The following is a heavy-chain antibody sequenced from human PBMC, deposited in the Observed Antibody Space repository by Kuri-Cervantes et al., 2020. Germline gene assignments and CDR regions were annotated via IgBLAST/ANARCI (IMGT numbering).Heavy chain of an antibody. D-gene: IGHD2-15*01. CDR1: GYTFTSYY. CDR2: ISPSGGST. Sequence: ASVKVSCKASGYTFTSYYMHWVRQAPGQGLEWMGIISPSGGSTSYAQKFQGRVTMTRDTSTSTVYMELSSLRSEDTAVYYCARVLGYCSGGSCYALGYWGQGTLVTVSS. J-gene: IGHJ4*02. CDR3: ARVLGYCSGGSCYALGY. V-gene: IGHV1-46*01.